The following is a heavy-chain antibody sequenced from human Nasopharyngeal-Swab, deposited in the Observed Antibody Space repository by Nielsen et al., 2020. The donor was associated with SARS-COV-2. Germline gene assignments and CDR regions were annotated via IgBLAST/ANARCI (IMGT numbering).Heavy chain of an antibody. CDR2: ISWNSGSI. V-gene: IGHV3-9*01. CDR3: AKVRSSAHDAFDI. Sequence: GGSLRLSCAASGFTFDDYAMHWVRQAPGKGLEWVSGISWNSGSIGYADSVKGRFTISRDNAKNSLYLQMNSLRAEDTALYYCAKVRSSAHDAFDIWGQGTMVTVSS. J-gene: IGHJ3*02. CDR1: GFTFDDYA. D-gene: IGHD6-6*01.